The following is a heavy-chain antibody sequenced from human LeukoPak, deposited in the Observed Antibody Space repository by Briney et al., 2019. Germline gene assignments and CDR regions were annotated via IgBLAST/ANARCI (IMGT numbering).Heavy chain of an antibody. Sequence: GGSLRLSCVASGFSFTTHAMGWVRQAPGKGLEWVSSISSSSSYIYYADSVKGRFTISRDNAKNSLYLQMNSLRAEDTAVYYCASQGNDIPWGQGTLVTVSP. V-gene: IGHV3-21*01. CDR1: GFSFTTHA. CDR3: ASQGNDIP. J-gene: IGHJ5*02. D-gene: IGHD3-22*01. CDR2: ISSSSSYI.